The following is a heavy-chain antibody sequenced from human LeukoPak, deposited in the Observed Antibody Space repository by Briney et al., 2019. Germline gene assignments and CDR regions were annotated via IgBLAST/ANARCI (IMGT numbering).Heavy chain of an antibody. V-gene: IGHV4-59*01. CDR2: IYYSGST. CDR3: ARGPFEYFQH. CDR1: GGSISSYY. J-gene: IGHJ1*01. Sequence: SETLSLTCIVSGGSISSYYWSWIRQPPGKGLEWIGYIYYSGSTNYNPSLKSRVTISVDTSKNQFSLKLSSVTAADTAVYYCARGPFEYFQHWGQGTLVTVSS.